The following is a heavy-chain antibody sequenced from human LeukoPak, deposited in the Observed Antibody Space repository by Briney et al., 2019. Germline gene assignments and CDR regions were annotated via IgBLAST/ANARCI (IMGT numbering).Heavy chain of an antibody. CDR1: GFTFSSYS. V-gene: IGHV3-21*01. Sequence: GGSLRLSCAASGFTFSSYSMNWVRQAPGKGLEWVSSISSSSYIYYADSVKGRFTISRDNAKNSLYLQMNSLRAEDTAVYYCARPRGYSSSREYYFDYWGQGTLVTVSS. CDR2: ISSSSYI. CDR3: ARPRGYSSSREYYFDY. J-gene: IGHJ4*02. D-gene: IGHD6-13*01.